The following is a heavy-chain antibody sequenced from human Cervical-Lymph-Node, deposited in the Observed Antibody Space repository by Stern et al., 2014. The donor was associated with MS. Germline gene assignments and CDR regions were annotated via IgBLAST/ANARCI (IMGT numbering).Heavy chain of an antibody. J-gene: IGHJ5*02. V-gene: IGHV4-30-2*01. CDR2: IYEDESP. D-gene: IGHD3-3*01. CDR1: GGSVSSGGYT. CDR3: ARVVRFLEWVPFDP. Sequence: QLQLQESGSGLVRPSQTLSLTCTVSGGSVSSGGYTWSWLRQPPGKGLEWIGYIYEDESPYYNPSLKSRVTISIDRSKNQFSLRLVSMTAADTALYYCARVVRFLEWVPFDPWGQGILVTVSS.